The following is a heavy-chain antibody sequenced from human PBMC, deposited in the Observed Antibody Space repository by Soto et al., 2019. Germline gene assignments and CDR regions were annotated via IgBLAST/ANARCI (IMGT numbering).Heavy chain of an antibody. CDR1: GFTFSSYA. CDR2: ISGSGGST. Sequence: EVQLLESGGGLVQPGGSLRLSCAASGFTFSSYAMSWVRQAPGKGLEWVSAISGSGGSTYYADSVKGRFTISRDNSKNTLYLQMNSLRAEDTSVYYCAKDYFSSGYYYGFDYWGQGTLVTVSS. D-gene: IGHD3-22*01. J-gene: IGHJ4*02. CDR3: AKDYFSSGYYYGFDY. V-gene: IGHV3-23*01.